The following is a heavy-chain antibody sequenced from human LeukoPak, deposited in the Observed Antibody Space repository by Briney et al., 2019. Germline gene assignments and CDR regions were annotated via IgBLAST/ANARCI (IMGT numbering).Heavy chain of an antibody. CDR2: IYYSGST. D-gene: IGHD6-13*01. V-gene: IGHV4-59*01. Sequence: SETLSLTCTVSGGSISSYYWSWIRQPPGEGLEWIGYIYYSGSTNYNPSLKSRVTISVDTSKNQFSLKLSSVTAADTAVYYCARVASSSWYGSDYWGQGTLVTVSS. CDR1: GGSISSYY. J-gene: IGHJ4*02. CDR3: ARVASSSWYGSDY.